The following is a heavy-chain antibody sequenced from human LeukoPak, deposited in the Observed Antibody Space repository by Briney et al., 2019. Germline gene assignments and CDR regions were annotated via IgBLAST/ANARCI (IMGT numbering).Heavy chain of an antibody. J-gene: IGHJ5*02. CDR1: GFTFSSYG. V-gene: IGHV3-30*03. D-gene: IGHD2-2*01. Sequence: PGGSLRLSCAASGFTFSSYGMHWVRQAPGKGLEWVAVISYDGSNKYYADSVKGRFTISRDNSKNTLYLQMNSLRSDDTAVYYCARSPRTRGGKYNWFDPWGQGTLVTVSS. CDR2: ISYDGSNK. CDR3: ARSPRTRGGKYNWFDP.